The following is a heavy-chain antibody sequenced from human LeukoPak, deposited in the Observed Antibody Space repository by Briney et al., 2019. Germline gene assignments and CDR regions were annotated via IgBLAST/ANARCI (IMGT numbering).Heavy chain of an antibody. CDR3: ARRRNYYYGSGSYNY. V-gene: IGHV4-39*01. D-gene: IGHD3-10*01. Sequence: SETLSLTCTVSGGSISSSSYYWGWIRQPPGKGLEWIGSIYYSGSTYYNPSLKSRVTISVDTSKNQFSLKLSSVTAADTAVYYCARRRNYYYGSGSYNYWGQGTLVTVSS. CDR1: GGSISSSSYY. J-gene: IGHJ4*02. CDR2: IYYSGST.